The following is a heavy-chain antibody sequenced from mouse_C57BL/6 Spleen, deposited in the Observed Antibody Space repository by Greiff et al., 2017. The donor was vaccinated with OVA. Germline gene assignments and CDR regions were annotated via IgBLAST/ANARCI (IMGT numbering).Heavy chain of an antibody. Sequence: QVQLQQPGAELVRPGSSVKLSCKASGYTFTSYWMHWVKQRPIQGLEWIGNIDPSDSETHYNQKFKDKATLTVDKSSSTAYMQLSSLTSADSAVYYCARYGNSWYFDVWGTGTTVTVSS. J-gene: IGHJ1*03. D-gene: IGHD2-1*01. CDR3: ARYGNSWYFDV. V-gene: IGHV1-52*01. CDR2: IDPSDSET. CDR1: GYTFTSYW.